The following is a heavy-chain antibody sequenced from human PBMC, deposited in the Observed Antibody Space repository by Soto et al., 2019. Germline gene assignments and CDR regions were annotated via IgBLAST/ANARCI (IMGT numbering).Heavy chain of an antibody. CDR2: IIPIFGTA. Sequence: QVQLVQSGAEVKKPGSSVKVSCKASGGTFSSYAISWVRQAPGQGLEWMGGIIPIFGTANYAQKFQGRVTITADESTSTAYMELSSLRSEDTAVYYCAILLKAAAGTRWNDMEVWGQGTTVTVSS. CDR1: GGTFSSYA. CDR3: AILLKAAAGTRWNDMEV. D-gene: IGHD6-13*01. V-gene: IGHV1-69*01. J-gene: IGHJ6*02.